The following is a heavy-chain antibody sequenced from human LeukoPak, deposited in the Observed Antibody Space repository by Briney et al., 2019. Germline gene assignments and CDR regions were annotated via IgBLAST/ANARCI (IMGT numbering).Heavy chain of an antibody. CDR3: ARVRPWVFDY. CDR2: IYIGDNP. Sequence: GGSPRLSCAASGLTVSSSYMSWVRQAPGKGLEWVSIIYIGDNPHYADSVKGRFTTSRHNSKNTLYLQMNNLRAEDTAVYYCARVRPWVFDYWGQGTLVTVSS. J-gene: IGHJ4*02. V-gene: IGHV3-53*04. CDR1: GLTVSSSY.